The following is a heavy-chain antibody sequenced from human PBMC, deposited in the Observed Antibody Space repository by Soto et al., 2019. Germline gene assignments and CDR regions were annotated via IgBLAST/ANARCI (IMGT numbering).Heavy chain of an antibody. V-gene: IGHV3-23*01. CDR3: AKGIKGYCSSTSCLNWFDP. J-gene: IGHJ5*02. CDR2: ISGSGGST. D-gene: IGHD2-2*01. Sequence: HPGGSLRLSCAASGFTFSSYAMSWVRQAPGKGLEWVSAISGSGGSTYYADSVKGRFTISRHNSKNTLYLQMNSLRAEDTAVYYCAKGIKGYCSSTSCLNWFDPWGQGTLVTVSS. CDR1: GFTFSSYA.